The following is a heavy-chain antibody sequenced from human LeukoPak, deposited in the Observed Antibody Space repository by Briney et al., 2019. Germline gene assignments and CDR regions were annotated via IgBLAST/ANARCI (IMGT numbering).Heavy chain of an antibody. CDR3: ARGDCSGGSCYPYYFDD. D-gene: IGHD2-15*01. V-gene: IGHV4-34*01. Sequence: SETLSLTCAVYGGSFSGYYWSWIRQPPGKGLEWIGEINHSGSTDYNPSLKSRVTISVDTSKNQFSLKLSSVTAADTAVYYCARGDCSGGSCYPYYFDDWGQGALVTVSS. J-gene: IGHJ4*02. CDR2: INHSGST. CDR1: GGSFSGYY.